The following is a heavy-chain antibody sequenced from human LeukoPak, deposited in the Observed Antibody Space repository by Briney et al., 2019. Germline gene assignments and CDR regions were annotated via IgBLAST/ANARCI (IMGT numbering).Heavy chain of an antibody. V-gene: IGHV4-38-2*02. J-gene: IGHJ5*02. CDR3: ARDGLGTIWYNWFDP. Sequence: PSETLSLTCTVSGYSISSGYYWGWIRQPPGKGLEWIGSIYHSGSTYYNPSLKSRVTISVDTSKNQFSLKLSSVTAADTAVYYCARDGLGTIWYNWFDPWGQGTLVTVSS. D-gene: IGHD3/OR15-3a*01. CDR2: IYHSGST. CDR1: GYSISSGYY.